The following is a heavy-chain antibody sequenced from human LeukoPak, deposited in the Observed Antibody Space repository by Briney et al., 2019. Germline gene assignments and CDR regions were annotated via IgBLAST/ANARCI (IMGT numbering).Heavy chain of an antibody. V-gene: IGHV1-2*02. J-gene: IGHJ6*03. CDR2: INPNSGGT. D-gene: IGHD2-2*01. CDR1: GYTFTGYY. CDR3: ARDRPYCSSTSCPLYYYYMDV. Sequence: GASVMVSCKASGYTFTGYYMHWVRQAPGQGLEWMGWINPNSGGTNYAQKFQGRVTMTRDTSISTAYMELSRLRSDDTAVYYCARDRPYCSSTSCPLYYYYMDVWGKGTMVTVSS.